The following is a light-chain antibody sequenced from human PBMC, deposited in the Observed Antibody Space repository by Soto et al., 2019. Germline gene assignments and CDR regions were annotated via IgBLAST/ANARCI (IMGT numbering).Light chain of an antibody. J-gene: IGKJ1*01. Sequence: DIQMTQSPSTLPASVGDRVTITCRVSQSITNRLAWYQQKPGKAPKVLIYDASNLESGVPSRFSGSGFGTQFIFTISSLQPDDFATYWCQHYGGMWTFGQGTKVDIK. CDR2: DAS. V-gene: IGKV1-5*01. CDR3: QHYGGMWT. CDR1: QSITNR.